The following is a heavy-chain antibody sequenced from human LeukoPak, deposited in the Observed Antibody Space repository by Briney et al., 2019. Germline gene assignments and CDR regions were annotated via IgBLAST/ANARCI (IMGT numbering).Heavy chain of an antibody. Sequence: SETLSLTCAVHGGSFTGYLWSWIRQTPGKGLEWIGEINHGGSTKYNPSLKSRVTMSVDTSKNQSSLKLTSVTAADTAVYYCARLLRIAAAGSYPYYDMDVWGQGTTVTVSS. CDR3: ARLLRIAAAGSYPYYDMDV. CDR1: GGSFTGYL. CDR2: INHGGST. J-gene: IGHJ6*02. D-gene: IGHD6-6*01. V-gene: IGHV4-34*01.